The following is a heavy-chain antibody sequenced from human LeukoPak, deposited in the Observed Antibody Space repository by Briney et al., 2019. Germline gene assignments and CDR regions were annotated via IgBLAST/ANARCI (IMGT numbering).Heavy chain of an antibody. CDR1: GFTFSTYA. D-gene: IGHD7-27*01. CDR3: MKDHDWGAFHI. V-gene: IGHV3-64D*06. J-gene: IGHJ3*02. Sequence: GGSLRLSCSASGFTFSTYAMHWVRQAPGKGLEYVSGISSNGGTTYYADSVKGRFTISRDNSKNTLYLQMSSLRAEDTAVYYCMKDHDWGAFHIWGQGTMVTVSS. CDR2: ISSNGGTT.